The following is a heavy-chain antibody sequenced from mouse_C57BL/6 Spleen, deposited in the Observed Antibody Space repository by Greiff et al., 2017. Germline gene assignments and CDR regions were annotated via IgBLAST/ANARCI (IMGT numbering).Heavy chain of an antibody. V-gene: IGHV1-80*01. D-gene: IGHD1-1*01. Sequence: QVQLKQSGAELVKPGASVKISCKASGYAFSSYWMNWVKQRPGKGLEWIGQIYPGDGDTNYNGKFKGKATLTADKSSSTAYMQLSSLTSEDSAVXFCARSGGYGSSYWYFDVWGTGTTGTVSS. CDR3: ARSGGYGSSYWYFDV. CDR2: IYPGDGDT. CDR1: GYAFSSYW. J-gene: IGHJ1*03.